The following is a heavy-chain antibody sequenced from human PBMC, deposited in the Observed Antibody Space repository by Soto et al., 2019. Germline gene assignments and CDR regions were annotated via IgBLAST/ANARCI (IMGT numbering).Heavy chain of an antibody. Sequence: ASVKLACKASGYSFTNYYIHWVRQAPGQGLEWMGIVNPSGGGTSYAQKFQGRVTMTRSTSTSTVYMELSSLRSEDTAVYFCARDSFLVYNAVEVNYGMDVRGQGPMVPVS. CDR2: VNPSGGGT. J-gene: IGHJ6*02. D-gene: IGHD1-1*01. CDR3: ARDSFLVYNAVEVNYGMDV. CDR1: GYSFTNYY. V-gene: IGHV1-46*01.